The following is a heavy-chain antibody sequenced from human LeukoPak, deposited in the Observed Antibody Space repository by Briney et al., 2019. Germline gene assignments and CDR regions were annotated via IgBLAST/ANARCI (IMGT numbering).Heavy chain of an antibody. CDR2: INPSGGST. J-gene: IGHJ4*02. Sequence: ASVKVSCKASGYTFTGYYMHWVRQAPGQGLEWMGWINPSGGSTSYAQKFQGRVTMTRDMSTSTVYMELSSLRSEDTAVYYCARGDRIEGRSIAARPIDYWGQGTLVTVSS. V-gene: IGHV1-46*01. CDR1: GYTFTGYY. CDR3: ARGDRIEGRSIAARPIDY. D-gene: IGHD6-6*01.